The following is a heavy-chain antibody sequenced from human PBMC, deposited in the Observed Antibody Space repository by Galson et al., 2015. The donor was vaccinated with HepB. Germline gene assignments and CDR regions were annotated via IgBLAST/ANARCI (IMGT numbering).Heavy chain of an antibody. J-gene: IGHJ4*02. D-gene: IGHD2-15*01. V-gene: IGHV3-30*03. CDR1: GFTFSSYG. CDR3: TSGYCSGGGCYSDPGDY. CDR2: ISYDGSNK. Sequence: SLRLSCAASGFTFSSYGMHWVRQAPGKGLEWVAVISYDGSNKYYADSVKGRFTISRDNSKNTLYLQMNSLRAEDTAVYYCTSGYCSGGGCYSDPGDYWGQGTLVTVSS.